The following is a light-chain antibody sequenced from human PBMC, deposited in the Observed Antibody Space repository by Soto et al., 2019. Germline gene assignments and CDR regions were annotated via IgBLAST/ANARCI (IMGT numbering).Light chain of an antibody. CDR2: DNS. CDR1: SSNIGNNY. V-gene: IGLV1-51*01. Sequence: QSVLTQPPSVSAAPGQTVTISCSGSSSNIGNNYVSWYQQLPGTAPKLLIYDNSERPSGIPDRFSGSKSGTSATLGITGLQTGDEADYYCGTWDNSLSTGVFGGGTKLTVL. CDR3: GTWDNSLSTGV. J-gene: IGLJ3*02.